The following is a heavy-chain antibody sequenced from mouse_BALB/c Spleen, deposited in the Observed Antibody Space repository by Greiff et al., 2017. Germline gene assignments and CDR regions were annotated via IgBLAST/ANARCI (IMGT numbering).Heavy chain of an antibody. J-gene: IGHJ4*01. CDR3: ARPYGSDAMDY. V-gene: IGHV2-2*02. D-gene: IGHD1-1*01. CDR2: IWSGGST. Sequence: QVQLQQSGPGLVQPSQSLSITCTVSGFSLTSYGVHWVRQSPGKGLEWLGVIWSGGSTDYNAAFISRLSISKDNSKSQVFFKMNSLQANDTAIYYCARPYGSDAMDYWGQGTSVTVSS. CDR1: GFSLTSYG.